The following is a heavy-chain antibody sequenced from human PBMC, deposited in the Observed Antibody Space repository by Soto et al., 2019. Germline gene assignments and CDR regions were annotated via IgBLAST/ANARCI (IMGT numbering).Heavy chain of an antibody. Sequence: QVQLQESGPGLVKPSQTLSLTCTVSGGSISSGDYYWSWIRQPPGKGLEWIGYIYYRGSTYYNPSLQSRVTISVDTSKYPFPLKLSSVTAADTAVYYCARPYYDFRGVPYYFDYWGQGTLVTVSS. CDR2: IYYRGST. D-gene: IGHD3-3*01. V-gene: IGHV4-30-4*01. CDR1: GGSISSGDYY. J-gene: IGHJ4*02. CDR3: ARPYYDFRGVPYYFDY.